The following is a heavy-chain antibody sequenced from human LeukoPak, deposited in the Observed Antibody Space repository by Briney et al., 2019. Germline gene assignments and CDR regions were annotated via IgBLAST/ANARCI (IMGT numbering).Heavy chain of an antibody. V-gene: IGHV3-30*18. J-gene: IGHJ4*02. CDR3: ANSELVDTAMEFDY. Sequence: TGGSLRLSCAASGFTFSSYGMHWVRQAPGKGLEWVAVISYDGSNKYYADSVKGRFTISRDNSKNTLYLQMNSLRAEDTAVYYCANSELVDTAMEFDYWGQGTLVTVSS. D-gene: IGHD5-18*01. CDR1: GFTFSSYG. CDR2: ISYDGSNK.